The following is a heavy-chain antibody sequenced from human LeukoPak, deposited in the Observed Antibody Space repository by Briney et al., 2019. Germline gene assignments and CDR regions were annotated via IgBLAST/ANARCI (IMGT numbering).Heavy chain of an antibody. CDR1: GFTFSNAW. D-gene: IGHD5-24*01. V-gene: IGHV3-15*01. J-gene: IGHJ4*02. Sequence: GSLRLSCAASGFTFSNAWMSWGRQAPGKGLEWVGRIKGKTDGGTTDYTAPVKGRFTISKDDSKNTLYLQMNSLKTEDTAVYFCTTVRGNYPSYYFGYWGLGTLVTVSS. CDR3: TTVRGNYPSYYFGY. CDR2: IKGKTDGGTT.